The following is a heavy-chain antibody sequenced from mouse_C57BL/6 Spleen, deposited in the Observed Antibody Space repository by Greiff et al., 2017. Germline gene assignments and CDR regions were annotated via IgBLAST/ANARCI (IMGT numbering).Heavy chain of an antibody. CDR1: GYTFTDYE. CDR2: IDPETGGT. CDR3: TRGDGSRGAMDD. D-gene: IGHD1-1*01. V-gene: IGHV1-15*01. J-gene: IGHJ4*01. Sequence: QVQLQQSGAELVRPGASVTLSCKASGYTFTDYEMHWVKQTPVHGLEWIGAIDPETGGTAYNQKFKGKAILTADKSSSTAYMELRSLTSEYSAVYYCTRGDGSRGAMDDWGQGTSVTVSS.